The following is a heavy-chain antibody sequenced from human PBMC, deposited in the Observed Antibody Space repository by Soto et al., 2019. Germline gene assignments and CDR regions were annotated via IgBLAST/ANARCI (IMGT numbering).Heavy chain of an antibody. J-gene: IGHJ4*02. CDR2: ILYDGTKT. V-gene: IGHV3-30*18. Sequence: GGSLRLSCEASGFTFNSYGMYWVRQAPGKGLDRVSHILYDGTKTYYADSVQGRFTISRDNSRNTLYLQMDRMRLEDTAVYFCVKDLAHMADHWGQGTLVTVSS. CDR1: GFTFNSYG. CDR3: VKDLAHMADH.